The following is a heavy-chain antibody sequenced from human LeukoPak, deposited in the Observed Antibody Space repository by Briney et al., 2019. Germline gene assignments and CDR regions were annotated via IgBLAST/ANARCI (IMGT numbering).Heavy chain of an antibody. CDR1: GGSISSYY. V-gene: IGHV4-59*08. J-gene: IGHJ4*02. Sequence: PSETLSLTCTVSGGSISSYYWSWIRQPPGKGLEWIGYIYYSGSTNYNPSLKSRVTISVDTSKNQFSLKLSSVTAADTAVYYCAGHRPRNTVDFWGQGTLVTVSS. D-gene: IGHD2/OR15-2a*01. CDR3: AGHRPRNTVDF. CDR2: IYYSGST.